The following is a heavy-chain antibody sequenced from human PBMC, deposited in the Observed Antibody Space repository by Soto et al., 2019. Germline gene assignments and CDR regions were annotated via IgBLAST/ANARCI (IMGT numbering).Heavy chain of an antibody. Sequence: EVQLVESGGGLVQPGGSLRLSCAASGFTFSSYWMHWVRQAPGKGLVWVSRINSDGSSTSYADSVKGRFTISRDNAKNTLYLHMNSLRAEDTAVYYCARDQGPYYYDSSGPDYWGQGTLVTVSS. V-gene: IGHV3-74*01. CDR1: GFTFSSYW. CDR2: INSDGSST. D-gene: IGHD3-22*01. J-gene: IGHJ4*02. CDR3: ARDQGPYYYDSSGPDY.